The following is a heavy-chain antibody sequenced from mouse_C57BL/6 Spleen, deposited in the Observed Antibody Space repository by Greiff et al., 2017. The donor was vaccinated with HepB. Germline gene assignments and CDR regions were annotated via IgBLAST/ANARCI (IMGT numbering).Heavy chain of an antibody. J-gene: IGHJ3*01. CDR1: GYTFTSYW. D-gene: IGHD2-4*01. CDR2: INPSSGYT. CDR3: APTDYDWAWFAY. Sequence: QVQLKESGAELAKPGASVKLSCKASGYTFTSYWMHWVKQRPGQGLEWIGYINPSSGYTKYNQKFKDKATLTADKSSSTAYMQLSSLTYEDSAVYYCAPTDYDWAWFAYWGQGTLVTVSA. V-gene: IGHV1-7*01.